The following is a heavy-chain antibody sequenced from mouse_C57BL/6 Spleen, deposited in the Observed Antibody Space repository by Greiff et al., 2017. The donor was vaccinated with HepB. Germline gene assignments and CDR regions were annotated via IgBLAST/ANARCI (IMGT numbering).Heavy chain of an antibody. Sequence: EVKVEESGPGLVKPSQSLSLTCSVTGYSITSGYYWNWIRQFPGNKLEWMGYISYDGSNNYNPSLKNRISITRDTSKNQFFLKLNSVTTEDTATYYCARGWEFFDYWGQGTTLTVSS. J-gene: IGHJ2*01. CDR2: ISYDGSN. CDR1: GYSITSGYY. D-gene: IGHD2-3*01. CDR3: ARGWEFFDY. V-gene: IGHV3-6*01.